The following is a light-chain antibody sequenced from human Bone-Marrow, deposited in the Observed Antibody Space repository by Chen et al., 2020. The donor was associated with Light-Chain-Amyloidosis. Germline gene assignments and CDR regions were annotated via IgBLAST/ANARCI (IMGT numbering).Light chain of an antibody. Sequence: NFMLTQPHSVSESPGKTVIISCTRSSGSIATNYVQLYQQRPGSSPTTVIYEEDQRPSGVPDRFSGSIDRSSNSASLTISGLKTEDEADYYCQSYQGSSQGVFGGGTKLTVL. CDR1: SGSIATNY. CDR3: QSYQGSSQGV. J-gene: IGLJ3*02. CDR2: EED. V-gene: IGLV6-57*01.